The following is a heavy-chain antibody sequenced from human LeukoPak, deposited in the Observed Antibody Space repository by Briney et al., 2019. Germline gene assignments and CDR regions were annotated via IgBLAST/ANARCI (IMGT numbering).Heavy chain of an antibody. CDR1: GYTFTSYG. J-gene: IGHJ5*02. V-gene: IGHV1-18*01. Sequence: ASVKVSYKASGYTFTSYGISWVRQAPGQGLEWMGWISAYNGNTNYAQKLQGRVTMTTDTSTSTAYMELRSLRSDDTAVYYCARGEHYYGSGDYNWFDPWGQGTLVTVSS. CDR2: ISAYNGNT. CDR3: ARGEHYYGSGDYNWFDP. D-gene: IGHD3-10*01.